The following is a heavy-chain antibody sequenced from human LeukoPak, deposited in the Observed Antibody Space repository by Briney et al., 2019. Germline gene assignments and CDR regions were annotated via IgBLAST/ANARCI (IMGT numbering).Heavy chain of an antibody. J-gene: IGHJ3*02. D-gene: IGHD3-16*01. V-gene: IGHV3-73*01. CDR1: GFAFSGSA. CDR2: IRSKANSYAT. Sequence: GGSLRLSCAASGFAFSGSAMHWVRQASGKGLEWVGRIRSKANSYATAYAASVKGRFTISRDGSKNTAYLQMNSLKTEDTAVYYCMGGVATDAFDIWGQGTMVTVSS. CDR3: MGGVATDAFDI.